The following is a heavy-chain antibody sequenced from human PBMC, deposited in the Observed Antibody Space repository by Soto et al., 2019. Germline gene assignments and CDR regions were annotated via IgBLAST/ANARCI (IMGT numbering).Heavy chain of an antibody. V-gene: IGHV1-69*13. CDR2: IIPIFGTA. J-gene: IGHJ4*02. Sequence: ASVKVSCKASGGTFNNYAISWVRQAPGQGLEWMGGIIPIFGTANYAQKFQGRVTITADESTSTAYMELRSLRSEDTAVYYCARGVHYDSSGYYYFYWGQGTLVTVSS. D-gene: IGHD3-22*01. CDR3: ARGVHYDSSGYYYFY. CDR1: GGTFNNYA.